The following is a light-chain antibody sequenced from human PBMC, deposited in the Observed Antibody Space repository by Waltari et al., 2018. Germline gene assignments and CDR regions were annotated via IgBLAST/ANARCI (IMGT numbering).Light chain of an antibody. J-gene: IGLJ2*01. CDR3: CSYAGNNYVL. CDR1: RTDIGVSDY. CDR2: DVT. Sequence: QSALTQPASVSGSPGQSITISCTGTRTDIGVSDYVSWYQHHPGKAPKVMIYDVTKRPSGVSNRFSGSKSGNTASLTISGLQAEDEADYYCCSYAGNNYVLFGGGTKLTVL. V-gene: IGLV2-23*02.